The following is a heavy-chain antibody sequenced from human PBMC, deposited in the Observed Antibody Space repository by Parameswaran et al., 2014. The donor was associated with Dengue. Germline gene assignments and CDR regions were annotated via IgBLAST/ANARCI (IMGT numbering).Heavy chain of an antibody. CDR2: ISSSSSYT. Sequence: RWIRQPPGKGLEWVSYISSSSSYTNYADSVKGRFTISRDNAKNSLYLQMNSLRAEDTAVYYCVSDAGSGWESVWGQGTTVTVSS. D-gene: IGHD1-26*01. J-gene: IGHJ6*02. CDR3: VSDAGSGWESV. V-gene: IGHV3-11*03.